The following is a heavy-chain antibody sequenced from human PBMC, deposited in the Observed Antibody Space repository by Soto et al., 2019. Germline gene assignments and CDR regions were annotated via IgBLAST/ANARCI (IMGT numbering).Heavy chain of an antibody. CDR1: GFTFSSHF. Sequence: GGSLRLSCEDSGFTFSSHFMSWVRQAPGKGLEWVANIKPDGSETYYVDSVKGRFTISRDNAKNSLYLQMNSLRAEDTAVYYCARDYRYCTSNTCLGSFDYWGQGTLVTVSS. CDR2: IKPDGSET. D-gene: IGHD2-2*01. J-gene: IGHJ4*02. CDR3: ARDYRYCTSNTCLGSFDY. V-gene: IGHV3-7*01.